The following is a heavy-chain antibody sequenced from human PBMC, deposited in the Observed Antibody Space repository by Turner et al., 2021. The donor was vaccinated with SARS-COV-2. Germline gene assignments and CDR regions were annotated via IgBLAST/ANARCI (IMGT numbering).Heavy chain of an antibody. J-gene: IGHJ4*02. D-gene: IGHD3-22*01. CDR2: ISGSGGST. Sequence: LQLLESGGGLVQPGGSLRLPCSASGFTFSSYAMSWVRQAPGKGVEGVSGISGSGGSTYYADAGKGRFTISRDNSKNTLYLQMNSLRAEDTAVYYCAKADRIMIVVVITLFDYWGQGTLVTVSS. V-gene: IGHV3-23*01. CDR3: AKADRIMIVVVITLFDY. CDR1: GFTFSSYA.